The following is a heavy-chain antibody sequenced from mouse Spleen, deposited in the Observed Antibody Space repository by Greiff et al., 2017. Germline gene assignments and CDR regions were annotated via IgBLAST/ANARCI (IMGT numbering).Heavy chain of an antibody. Sequence: QVQLKQSGPELVKPGASVRISCKASGYTFTSYYIHWVKQRPGQGLEWIGWIYPGNVNTKYNQKFKDKATLTADKSSSTAYMQLSSLTYEDSAVYYCARNSPYAMDYWGQGTSVTVSS. V-gene: IGHV1S56*01. J-gene: IGHJ4*01. CDR3: ARNSPYAMDY. D-gene: IGHD6-1*01. CDR1: GYTFTSYY. CDR2: IYPGNVNT.